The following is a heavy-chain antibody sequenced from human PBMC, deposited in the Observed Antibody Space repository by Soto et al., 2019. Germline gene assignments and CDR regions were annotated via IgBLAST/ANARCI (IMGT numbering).Heavy chain of an antibody. CDR2: LYYSGTT. CDR3: VSQYCPDVVGYFPAAWFAP. V-gene: IGHV4-30-4*01. J-gene: IGHJ5*02. D-gene: IGHD2-8*01. Sequence: SETLSLTCTVSGASITSDDYYWTWIRQPPGKALEWIGYLYYSGTTFYNPSLDSRLTISAYTSKNQFSLRLNSVTAADTAVYHGVSQYCPDVVGYFPAAWFAPGGQGILVTVSS. CDR1: GASITSDDYY.